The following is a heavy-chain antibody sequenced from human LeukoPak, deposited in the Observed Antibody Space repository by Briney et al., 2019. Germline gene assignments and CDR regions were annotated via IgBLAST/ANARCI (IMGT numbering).Heavy chain of an antibody. CDR2: IFYSGST. J-gene: IGHJ4*02. Sequence: PSQTLSLTCTVSGGSISSGGYYWSWIRQLPGKGLEWIGYIFYSGSTNYIPSLKNRVTISVDTSKNQFSLKLNSVTAADTAVYYCARRVQWRYFDYWGQGTLVTVSS. CDR1: GGSISSGGYY. D-gene: IGHD6-19*01. CDR3: ARRVQWRYFDY. V-gene: IGHV4-61*08.